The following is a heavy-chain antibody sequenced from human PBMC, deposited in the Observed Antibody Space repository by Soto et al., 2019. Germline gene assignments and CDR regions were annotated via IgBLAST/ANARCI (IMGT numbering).Heavy chain of an antibody. J-gene: IGHJ4*02. CDR1: GGSIGSYY. Sequence: PSETLSLTCTVSGGSIGSYYWSWIRQPPGKGLEWIGYIYYSGSTNYNPSLKSRVTISVDTSKNQFSLKLSSVTAADTAVYYCARERGSGPGAYCGGDCYTDYWGQGTLVTVSS. V-gene: IGHV4-59*01. CDR3: ARERGSGPGAYCGGDCYTDY. D-gene: IGHD2-21*02. CDR2: IYYSGST.